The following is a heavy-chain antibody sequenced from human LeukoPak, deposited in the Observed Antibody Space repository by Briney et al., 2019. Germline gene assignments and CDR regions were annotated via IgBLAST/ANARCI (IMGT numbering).Heavy chain of an antibody. V-gene: IGHV4-34*01. D-gene: IGHD2-15*01. Sequence: SETLSLTCAVYGGSFSGYYWSWIRQPPGKGLEWIGEINLSGSTNYNPSLKSRVTISVDTSKNQFSLKLSSVTAADTAVYYCARRSFLYCSGGSCSSNWFDPWGQGTLVTVSS. CDR3: ARRSFLYCSGGSCSSNWFDP. CDR2: INLSGST. J-gene: IGHJ5*02. CDR1: GGSFSGYY.